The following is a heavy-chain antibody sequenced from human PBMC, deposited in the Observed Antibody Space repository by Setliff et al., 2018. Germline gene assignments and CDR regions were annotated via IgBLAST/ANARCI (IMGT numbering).Heavy chain of an antibody. CDR1: GDSFSDYY. V-gene: IGHV4-59*01. CDR2: IYHNGNT. CDR3: VRDRTAYSYGLDV. Sequence: SETLSLTCAVYGDSFSDYYWSWIRQPPGKGLEWIGYIYHNGNTNFNPSLKTRVTMSVDTSKNQFALNLRSVTAADAAVYYCVRDRTAYSYGLDVWGQGTTVTVSS. J-gene: IGHJ6*02. D-gene: IGHD5-18*01.